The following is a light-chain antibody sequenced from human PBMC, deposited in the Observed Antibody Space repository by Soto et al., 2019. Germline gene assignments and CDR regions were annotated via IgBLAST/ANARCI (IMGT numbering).Light chain of an antibody. J-gene: IGKJ1*01. CDR1: QSVSSY. Sequence: EIVLTQSPATLSLSPGERATLSCRASQSVSSYLAWYQQKPGQAHRLLIYDASNRATGIPARFRGSGSGTDFTLTISSLEPEDFAVYYCQQLSNWLWTFGQGTKVEIK. CDR2: DAS. CDR3: QQLSNWLWT. V-gene: IGKV3-11*01.